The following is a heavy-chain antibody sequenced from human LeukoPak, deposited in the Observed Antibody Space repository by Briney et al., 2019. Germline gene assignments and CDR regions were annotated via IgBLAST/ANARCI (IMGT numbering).Heavy chain of an antibody. CDR1: DGSISVYY. D-gene: IGHD3-3*01. CDR2: MYYTGST. J-gene: IGHJ4*02. Sequence: SETLSLTCTVSDGSISVYYWSWIPQPPGKGLEWIAYMYYTGSTDYNPSLRSRVTISIDTSKNQFSLKLRSVTAADTAVYYCATQSPGVATDNWGQGTLVTVSS. V-gene: IGHV4-59*01. CDR3: ATQSPGVATDN.